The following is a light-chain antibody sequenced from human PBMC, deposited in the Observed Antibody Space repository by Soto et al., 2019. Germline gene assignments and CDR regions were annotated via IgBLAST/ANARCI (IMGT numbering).Light chain of an antibody. CDR3: QQYNTWLWT. Sequence: EVVMTQSPATLSVSPGERVTLSCRASQSINAHLAWYQQKPGQAPRLLIHGASTRATGIPARFSGSGFGTNITLTISSLQVEDFATYYCQQYNTWLWTLGQGTKVEIQ. CDR1: QSINAH. J-gene: IGKJ1*01. V-gene: IGKV3-15*01. CDR2: GAS.